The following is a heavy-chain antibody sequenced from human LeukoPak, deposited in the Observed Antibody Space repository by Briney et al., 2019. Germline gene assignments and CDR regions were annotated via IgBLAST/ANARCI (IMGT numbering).Heavy chain of an antibody. V-gene: IGHV4-34*01. CDR3: ARAPHWIPAARRLDY. D-gene: IGHD6-13*01. J-gene: IGHJ4*02. CDR1: GGSFSGNY. CDR2: IKHSGST. Sequence: SETLSLTCAVYGGSFSGNYWSWIRQPPGKGLGWIGEIKHSGSTNYNPSLKSRVTISVDTSKNQFSLKLSSVTAADTAVYYCARAPHWIPAARRLDYWGQGTLVTVSS.